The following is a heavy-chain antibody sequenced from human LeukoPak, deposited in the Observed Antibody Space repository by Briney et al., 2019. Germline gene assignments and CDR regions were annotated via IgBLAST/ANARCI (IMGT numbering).Heavy chain of an antibody. CDR3: ARSGYRSGWN. J-gene: IGHJ4*02. Sequence: GGSLRLSCAASEFTFTSYELNWVRQAPGKGLEWVSYISSSGNTISYADSVKGRFTISRDNAKNSLYLQVISLRAEDTAVYYCARSGYRSGWNWGQGTLVTVSS. V-gene: IGHV3-48*03. CDR1: EFTFTSYE. D-gene: IGHD6-19*01. CDR2: ISSSGNTI.